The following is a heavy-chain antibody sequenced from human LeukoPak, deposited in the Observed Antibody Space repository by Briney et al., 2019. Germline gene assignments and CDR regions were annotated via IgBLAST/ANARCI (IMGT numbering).Heavy chain of an antibody. J-gene: IGHJ4*02. V-gene: IGHV1-2*02. CDR2: INPNSGGT. CDR3: ARRNVISDY. D-gene: IGHD2-21*01. Sequence: ASVKVSCKASGYTFTGYYMHWVRQAPGQGLEWMGWINPNSGGTNYAQKFQGRVTMTRDTSTSTVYMELSSLRSEDTAVYYCARRNVISDYWGQGTLVTVSS. CDR1: GYTFTGYY.